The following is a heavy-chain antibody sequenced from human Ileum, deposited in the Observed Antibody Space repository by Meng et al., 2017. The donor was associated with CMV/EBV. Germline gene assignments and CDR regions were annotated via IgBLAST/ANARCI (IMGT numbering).Heavy chain of an antibody. J-gene: IGHJ4*02. Sequence: GGSLRLSCAASGFTFINYAMNWVRQAPGKGLEWVSSITGSGAGPFYPDSVKGRFTISRDNSKNTLYLQMNSLRAEDTAVYYCATTILSGSYFDYWGQGTLVTVSS. D-gene: IGHD1-26*01. CDR1: GFTFINYA. CDR2: ITGSGAGP. CDR3: ATTILSGSYFDY. V-gene: IGHV3-23*01.